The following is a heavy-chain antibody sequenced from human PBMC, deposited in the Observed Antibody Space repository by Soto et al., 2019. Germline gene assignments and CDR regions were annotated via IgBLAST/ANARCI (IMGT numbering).Heavy chain of an antibody. CDR3: AKEEKDIVVVVAASSFDY. D-gene: IGHD2-15*01. CDR2: ISGSGGST. V-gene: IGHV3-23*01. CDR1: GFTFSSYA. Sequence: EVQLLESGGGLVQPGGSLRLSCAASGFTFSSYAMSWVRQAPGKGLEWVSAISGSGGSTYYADSVKGRFTISRDNSKNTLDLQMNSLRAEDTAVYYCAKEEKDIVVVVAASSFDYWGQGTLVTVSS. J-gene: IGHJ4*02.